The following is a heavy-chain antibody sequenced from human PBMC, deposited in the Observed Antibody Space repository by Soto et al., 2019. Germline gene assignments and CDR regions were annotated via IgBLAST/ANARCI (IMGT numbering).Heavy chain of an antibody. V-gene: IGHV1-69*08. J-gene: IGHJ6*02. CDR2: IIPILGIA. D-gene: IGHD6-13*01. CDR1: GGTFSSYT. Sequence: QVQLVQSGAEVKKPGSSVKVSCKASGGTFSSYTISWVRQAPGQGLEWMGRIIPILGIANYAQKFQGRVTITADKSTRTAYMELSSLRSEDTAVYYCARDKAAAGSYYGMDVWGQGTTVTVSS. CDR3: ARDKAAAGSYYGMDV.